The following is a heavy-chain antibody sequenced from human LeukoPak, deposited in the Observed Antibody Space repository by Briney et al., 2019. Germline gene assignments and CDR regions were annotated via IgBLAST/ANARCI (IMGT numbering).Heavy chain of an antibody. Sequence: SETLSLTCAVSGGSISSSNWWSWVRQPPGKGLEWIGEIYQSGRTNYNPSLRSRVTISVDKSKNQFSLKLSSVTAADTAVYYCARSRQASGLFSSWGQGTLVVVSS. D-gene: IGHD3-10*01. CDR1: GGSISSSNW. CDR2: IYQSGRT. CDR3: ARSRQASGLFSS. J-gene: IGHJ5*02. V-gene: IGHV4-4*02.